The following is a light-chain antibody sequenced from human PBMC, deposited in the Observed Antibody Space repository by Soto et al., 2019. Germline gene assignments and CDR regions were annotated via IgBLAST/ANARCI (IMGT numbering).Light chain of an antibody. CDR2: EVS. V-gene: IGLV2-14*01. CDR3: SSYAGSNNYV. J-gene: IGLJ1*01. CDR1: SSDIGYYKY. Sequence: QSALTQPASVSGSPGQSITISCTGTSSDIGYYKYVSWYQLHPDKPPKLMIYEVSNRPSGVSNRFSGSKSGDTASLTISGLQAEDEADYYCSSYAGSNNYVFGTGTKVTVL.